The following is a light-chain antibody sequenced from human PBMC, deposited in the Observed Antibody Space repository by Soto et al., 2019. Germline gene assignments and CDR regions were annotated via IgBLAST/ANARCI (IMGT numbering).Light chain of an antibody. J-gene: IGKJ1*01. CDR3: QQYNNWLWT. CDR1: QNISSN. V-gene: IGKV3-15*01. CDR2: GAS. Sequence: EIVMTQSQATLSVSPGERATLSCRASQNISSNLAWYQQKPGQAPRVLIDGASTRATGIPARFSGSGSGTELTLTISSLQSEDFAVYYCQQYNNWLWTFGQGTKVEIK.